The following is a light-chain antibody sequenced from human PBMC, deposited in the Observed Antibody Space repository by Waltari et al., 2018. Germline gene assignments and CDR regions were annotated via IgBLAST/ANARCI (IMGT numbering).Light chain of an antibody. CDR2: TNN. CDR3: AAWDDSLNGVV. V-gene: IGLV1-44*01. CDR1: SSNLGSNT. Sequence: QSVLTQPPPTSGTPGQRVTISCSVSSSNLGSNTVNWYQQLPGTAPKPLIYTNNQRPSGVPDRFSGSRSGTSASLAISGLQSEDEAGYHCAAWDDSLNGVVFGGGTKVTVL. J-gene: IGLJ2*01.